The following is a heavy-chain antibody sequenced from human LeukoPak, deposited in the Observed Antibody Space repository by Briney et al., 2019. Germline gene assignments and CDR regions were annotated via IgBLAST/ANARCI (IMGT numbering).Heavy chain of an antibody. CDR3: ARRVGRYFGERAYYYNYMDV. D-gene: IGHD3-10*01. Sequence: GTLRLSCAASAFTFSSYWMSWIRQPPGKGLEWIGEINHSGSIKRNPSLKSRVTISVDTSKNQFSLKLSSVTAADTAVYYCARRVGRYFGERAYYYNYMDVWDKGTTVTISS. J-gene: IGHJ6*03. V-gene: IGHV4-34*01. CDR1: AFTFSSYW. CDR2: INHSGSI.